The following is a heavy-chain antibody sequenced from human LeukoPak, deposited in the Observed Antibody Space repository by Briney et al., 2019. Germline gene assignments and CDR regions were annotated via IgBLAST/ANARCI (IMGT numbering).Heavy chain of an antibody. V-gene: IGHV4-59*01. Sequence: SETLSLTCTVSGGSISNYYWSWLRQPPGKGLEWIGFIYYSGSTTYNPSLKSRATISVDTSKNQFSLKLSSVTAADTAVYCCARGTMMVGPWGQGTLVTVSS. CDR3: ARGTMMVGP. J-gene: IGHJ5*02. CDR2: IYYSGST. D-gene: IGHD3-22*01. CDR1: GGSISNYY.